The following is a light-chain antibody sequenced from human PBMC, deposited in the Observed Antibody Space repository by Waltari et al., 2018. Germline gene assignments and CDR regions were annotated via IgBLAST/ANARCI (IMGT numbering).Light chain of an antibody. J-gene: IGLJ3*02. V-gene: IGLV2-11*01. Sequence: QSALTQPRSVSGSPGPSVTISCTGTSSDVGGYNYVSWYQQHPGKAPKLMIYDVSKRPSGVPDRFSGSKSGNTASLTISGLQAEDEADYYCCSYGGTYSWVFGGGTKLTVL. CDR3: CSYGGTYSWV. CDR2: DVS. CDR1: SSDVGGYNY.